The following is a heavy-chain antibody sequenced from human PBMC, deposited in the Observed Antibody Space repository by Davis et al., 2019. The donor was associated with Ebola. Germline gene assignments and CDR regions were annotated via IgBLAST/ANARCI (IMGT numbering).Heavy chain of an antibody. Sequence: ASVKVSCKASGYTFTGYYMHWVRQAPGQGLEWMGWINPNSGGTNYAQKFQGRVTMTRDTSISTAYMELSRLRSDDTAVYYCARGKGRNLGYCSSTSCYGVEFDPWGQGTLVTVSS. CDR2: INPNSGGT. D-gene: IGHD2-2*01. CDR1: GYTFTGYY. CDR3: ARGKGRNLGYCSSTSCYGVEFDP. J-gene: IGHJ5*02. V-gene: IGHV1-2*02.